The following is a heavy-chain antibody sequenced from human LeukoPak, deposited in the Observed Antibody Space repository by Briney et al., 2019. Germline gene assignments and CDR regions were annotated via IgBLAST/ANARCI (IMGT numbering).Heavy chain of an antibody. CDR2: INRNGRTT. V-gene: IGHV3-74*01. D-gene: IGHD3-10*01. CDR1: GFTFSDSW. CDR3: AKDALIGYYGSGTDY. J-gene: IGHJ4*02. Sequence: GGSLRLSCAASGFTFSDSWMHWVRQAPEKGLVWVSRINRNGRTTTYADSVKGRFTISRDNAKNTLYLQMNSLRAEDTAVYYCAKDALIGYYGSGTDYWGQGTLVTVSS.